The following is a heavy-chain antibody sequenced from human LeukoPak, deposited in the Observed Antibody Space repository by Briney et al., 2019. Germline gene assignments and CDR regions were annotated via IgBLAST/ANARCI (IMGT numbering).Heavy chain of an antibody. CDR1: GFTFSSYS. Sequence: GGSLRLSCAASGFTFSSYSMNWVRQAPGKGLEWVSSISSSSSYIYYADSVKGRFTISRDNAKNSLYLQMNSLRAEDTAVYYCARDFIGYYYDSSGYYHPDAFDIWGQGTMVTVSS. CDR2: ISSSSSYI. CDR3: ARDFIGYYYDSSGYYHPDAFDI. D-gene: IGHD3-22*01. V-gene: IGHV3-21*01. J-gene: IGHJ3*02.